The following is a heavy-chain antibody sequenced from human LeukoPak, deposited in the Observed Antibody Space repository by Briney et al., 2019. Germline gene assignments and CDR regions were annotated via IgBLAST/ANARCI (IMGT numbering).Heavy chain of an antibody. CDR2: ISTDGTYT. CDR3: ARLTGTNYFDY. CDR1: GFTFSSYW. V-gene: IGHV3-74*03. J-gene: IGHJ4*02. Sequence: GGSLRLSCAASGFTFSSYWMHWVRQAPGKGLVWVSRISTDGTYTEYADSVKGRFTISRDNAKNSLYLQMNSLRAEDTAVYYCARLTGTNYFDYWGQGTLVTVSS. D-gene: IGHD1/OR15-1a*01.